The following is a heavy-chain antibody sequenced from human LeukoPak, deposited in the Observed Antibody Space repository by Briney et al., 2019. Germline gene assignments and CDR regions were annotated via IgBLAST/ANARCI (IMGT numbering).Heavy chain of an antibody. Sequence: GGSLRLSCAASGFTFSSYAMHWVRQAPGKGLEWVAVISYDGSNKYYADSVKGRFTISRDNSKNTLYLQMNSLRAEDTAVYYCARHQDPYGMDVWGQGTTVTVSS. V-gene: IGHV3-30-3*01. CDR3: ARHQDPYGMDV. J-gene: IGHJ6*02. D-gene: IGHD2-2*01. CDR1: GFTFSSYA. CDR2: ISYDGSNK.